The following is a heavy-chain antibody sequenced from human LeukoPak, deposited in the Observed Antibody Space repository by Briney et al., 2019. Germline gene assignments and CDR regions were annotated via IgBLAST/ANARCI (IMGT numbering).Heavy chain of an antibody. CDR2: IRYDGSNK. D-gene: IGHD6-6*01. V-gene: IGHV3-30*02. CDR1: GFTFSSYG. Sequence: GGSLRLSCAASGFTFSSYGMHWVRQAPGRGLEWVAFIRYDGSNKYYADSVKGRFTISRDNSKNTLYLQMNSLRAEDTAVYYCAKGPGKQLTHLDYWGQGTLVTVSS. J-gene: IGHJ4*02. CDR3: AKGPGKQLTHLDY.